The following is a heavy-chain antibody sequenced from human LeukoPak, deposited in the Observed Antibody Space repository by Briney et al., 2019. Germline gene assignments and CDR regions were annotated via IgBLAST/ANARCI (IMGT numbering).Heavy chain of an antibody. J-gene: IGHJ5*02. CDR1: GYTFTGYY. CDR3: ARDSADYGDDQNWFDP. V-gene: IGHV1-2*02. D-gene: IGHD4-17*01. CDR2: INPNSGGT. Sequence: ASVKVSCKASGYTFTGYYMHWVRQAPGQGLEWMGWINPNSGGTNYAQKFQSRVTMTRDTSISTAYMELSRLRSDDTAVYYCARDSADYGDDQNWFDPWGQGTLVTVSS.